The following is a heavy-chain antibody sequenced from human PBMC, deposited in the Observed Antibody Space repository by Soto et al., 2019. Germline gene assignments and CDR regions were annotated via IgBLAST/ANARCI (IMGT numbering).Heavy chain of an antibody. J-gene: IGHJ6*02. Sequence: GGSLRLSCAASGFTFSSYAMSWVRQAPGKGLEWVSAISGSGGSTYYADSVKGRFTISRDNSKNTLYLQMNSLRAEDTAVYYCAKARSSSWPYYYGMDVWGQGTTVTVSS. V-gene: IGHV3-23*01. D-gene: IGHD6-13*01. CDR2: ISGSGGST. CDR3: AKARSSSWPYYYGMDV. CDR1: GFTFSSYA.